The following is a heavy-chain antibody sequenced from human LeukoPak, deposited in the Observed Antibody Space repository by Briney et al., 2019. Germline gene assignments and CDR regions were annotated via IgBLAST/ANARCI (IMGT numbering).Heavy chain of an antibody. D-gene: IGHD6-19*01. CDR1: GFTFSSYA. J-gene: IGHJ4*02. V-gene: IGHV3-23*01. Sequence: GGSLRLSCAASGFTFSSYAMSWVRQAPGKGLEWVSAISGSGGSTYYADSVKGRFTISRDNSRNTLYLQMNSLRAEDTAVYYCAKSLVAGSLFDYWGQGTLVTVSS. CDR3: AKSLVAGSLFDY. CDR2: ISGSGGST.